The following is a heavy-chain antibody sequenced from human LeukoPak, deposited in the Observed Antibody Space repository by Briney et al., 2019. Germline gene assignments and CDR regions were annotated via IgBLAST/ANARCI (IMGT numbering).Heavy chain of an antibody. V-gene: IGHV4-34*01. CDR2: INHSGST. CDR1: GGSFSGYY. J-gene: IGHJ4*02. D-gene: IGHD3-16*01. Sequence: PSETLSLTCAVYGGSFSGYYWSWIRQPPGKGLEWIGEINHSGSTNYNPSLKSRVTISVDTSKNQFSLKLSSVTAADTAVYYCVRAKYDYIRHGPFDYWGQGTLVTVSS. CDR3: VRAKYDYIRHGPFDY.